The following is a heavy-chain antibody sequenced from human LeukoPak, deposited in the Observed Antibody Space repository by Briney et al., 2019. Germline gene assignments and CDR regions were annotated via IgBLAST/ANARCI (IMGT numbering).Heavy chain of an antibody. Sequence: AETLSLTCTVSGGSISSYWLSWVRQPAGKGLEWVGRIYTSGSHTYTHSLKSSVTMSVDASKNQFSLKLSSVTAADTAVYYCARGRHDYDAFDLWGQGTMVTVSS. CDR3: ARGRHDYDAFDL. J-gene: IGHJ3*01. CDR2: IYTSGSH. D-gene: IGHD1-1*01. CDR1: GGSISSYW. V-gene: IGHV4-4*07.